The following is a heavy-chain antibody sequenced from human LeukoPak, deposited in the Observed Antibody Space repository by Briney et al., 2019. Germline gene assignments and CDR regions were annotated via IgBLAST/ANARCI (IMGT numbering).Heavy chain of an antibody. CDR3: AKDRLTYYYYGMDV. Sequence: PGGSLRLSCAASGFTFSDYTMNWVRQAPGKGLEWVACITTRSSYMYYADSVKGRFTISRDNAKNSLYLQMNSLRAEDTAVYYCAKDRLTYYYYGMDVWGQGITVTVSS. D-gene: IGHD2-15*01. V-gene: IGHV3-21*01. CDR1: GFTFSDYT. J-gene: IGHJ6*02. CDR2: ITTRSSYM.